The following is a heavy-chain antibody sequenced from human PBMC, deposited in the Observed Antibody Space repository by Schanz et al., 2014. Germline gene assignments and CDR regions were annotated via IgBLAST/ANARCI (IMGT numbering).Heavy chain of an antibody. Sequence: QLHLQESGPGLVKPSETLSLTCTVSRGSVGSSTYYWTWIRQPPGKGLEWLGSLYYSGRTHNNPSLRSRVTMSVDTSKNQFSLRLSSVTAADTAVYYCARLEGCSGGSCYSLDLWGQGTLVTVSS. CDR3: ARLEGCSGGSCYSLDL. V-gene: IGHV4-39*01. D-gene: IGHD2-15*01. CDR1: RGSVGSSTYY. CDR2: LYYSGRT. J-gene: IGHJ4*02.